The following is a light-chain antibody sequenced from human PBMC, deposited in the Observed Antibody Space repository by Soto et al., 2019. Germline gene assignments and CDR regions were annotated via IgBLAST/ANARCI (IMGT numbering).Light chain of an antibody. CDR3: QQANTFPLT. CDR1: QSINSW. CDR2: AAS. V-gene: IGKV1-12*01. Sequence: DIQLTQSPSSVSASVGDRVTITCRASQSINSWLAWYQQKPGKAPKLLIYAASSFQSGVPSRFSGSGSGTDFTLIISSLQPEDFATYYCQQANTFPLTFGGGTKVEIK. J-gene: IGKJ4*01.